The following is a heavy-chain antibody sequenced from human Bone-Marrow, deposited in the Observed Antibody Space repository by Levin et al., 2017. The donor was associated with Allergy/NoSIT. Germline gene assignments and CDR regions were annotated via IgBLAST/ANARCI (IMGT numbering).Heavy chain of an antibody. CDR2: IYRGGNT. CDR3: ARDSRNGAVAGFSGDYYYGMDV. J-gene: IGHJ6*02. V-gene: IGHV3-53*01. Sequence: LSLTCAASGFIVNSTYMTWVRQSPGKGLEWVSVIYRGGNTFYADSVKGRFTISRDNSKNILYLQMNSLRVEDTAIYYCARDSRNGAVAGFSGDYYYGMDVWGLGTTVTVAS. CDR1: GFIVNSTY. D-gene: IGHD6-19*01.